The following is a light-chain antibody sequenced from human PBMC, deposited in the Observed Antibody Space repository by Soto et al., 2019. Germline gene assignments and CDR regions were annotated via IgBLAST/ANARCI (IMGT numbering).Light chain of an antibody. CDR1: QTISSW. J-gene: IGKJ1*01. V-gene: IGKV1-39*01. Sequence: DVQMTQSPSTLSGSVGDRVTITCRASQTISSWLAWYQQKAGKAPKLLIFAASSLQSGVPSRFSGSRSGPDFTLTISSLQPEDFATYYCQQSYSSPPTFGQGTKVYI. CDR3: QQSYSSPPT. CDR2: AAS.